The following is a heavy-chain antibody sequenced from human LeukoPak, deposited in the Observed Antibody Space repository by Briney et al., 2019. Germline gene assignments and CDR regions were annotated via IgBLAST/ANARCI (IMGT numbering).Heavy chain of an antibody. CDR3: ARLYYDSSGYYYNRRGYFDY. CDR2: INHSGST. J-gene: IGHJ4*02. D-gene: IGHD3-22*01. V-gene: IGHV4-34*01. Sequence: SETLSLTCTVSGGSISSYYWSWIRQPPGKGLEWIGEINHSGSTNYNPSLKSRVTISVDTSKNQFSLKLSSVTAADTAVYYCARLYYDSSGYYYNRRGYFDYWGQGTLVTVSS. CDR1: GGSISSYY.